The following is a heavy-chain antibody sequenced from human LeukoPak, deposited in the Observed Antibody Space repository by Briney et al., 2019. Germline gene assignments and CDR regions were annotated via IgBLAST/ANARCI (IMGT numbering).Heavy chain of an antibody. J-gene: IGHJ4*02. D-gene: IGHD6-13*01. Sequence: PGGSLRLSCAASGFTFISYSMNWVRQAPGKGLEWVSSISSSSSYIYYADSVKGRFTISRDNAKNSLYLQMNSLRAEDTAVYYCARDRGSSWPGGFDYWGQGTLVTVSS. CDR3: ARDRGSSWPGGFDY. CDR2: ISSSSSYI. CDR1: GFTFISYS. V-gene: IGHV3-21*01.